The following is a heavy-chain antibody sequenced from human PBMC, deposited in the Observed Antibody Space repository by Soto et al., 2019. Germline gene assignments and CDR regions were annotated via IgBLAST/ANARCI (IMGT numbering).Heavy chain of an antibody. CDR2: IYYSGST. Sequence: SETLSLTCTVSGDSISSGGYYWSWIRQHPGKGLEWIGYIYYSGSTYYNPSLKSRVTISVDTSKNQFSLKLSSVTAADTAVYYCAREEDYDILTGYYINAFDIWGQGTMVTVSS. CDR3: AREEDYDILTGYYINAFDI. J-gene: IGHJ3*02. V-gene: IGHV4-31*03. CDR1: GDSISSGGYY. D-gene: IGHD3-9*01.